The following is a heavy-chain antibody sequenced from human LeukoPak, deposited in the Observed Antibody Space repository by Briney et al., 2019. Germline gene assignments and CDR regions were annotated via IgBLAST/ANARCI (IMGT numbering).Heavy chain of an antibody. D-gene: IGHD5-18*01. CDR3: ARVLWGPVDTFDY. CDR1: GFTFSSYA. J-gene: IGHJ4*02. Sequence: GGSLRLSCAASGFTFSSYAMHWVRQAPGKGLEWVAVISYDGSNKYYADSVKGRFTISRDNSKNTLYLQMNSLRAEDTAVYYCARVLWGPVDTFDYWGQGTLDTVSS. CDR2: ISYDGSNK. V-gene: IGHV3-30-3*01.